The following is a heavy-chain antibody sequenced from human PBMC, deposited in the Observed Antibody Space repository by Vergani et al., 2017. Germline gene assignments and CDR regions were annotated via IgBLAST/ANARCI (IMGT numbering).Heavy chain of an antibody. D-gene: IGHD2-15*01. V-gene: IGHV4-59*01. CDR1: GGSISSYY. Sequence: QVQLQESGPGLVKPSETLSLTCTVSGGSISSYYWSWIRQPPGKGLEWIGYIYYSGSTNYNPSLKSRVTISVDTSKNQCSLKLSSVTAADTAVYYCARGYCSGGSCNGYFDYWGQGTLVTVSS. CDR2: IYYSGST. CDR3: ARGYCSGGSCNGYFDY. J-gene: IGHJ4*02.